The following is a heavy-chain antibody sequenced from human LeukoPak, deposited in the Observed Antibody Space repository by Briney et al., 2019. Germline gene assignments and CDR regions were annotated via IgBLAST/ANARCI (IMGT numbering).Heavy chain of an antibody. V-gene: IGHV3-53*01. D-gene: IGHD3-10*01. CDR2: VYSGGST. CDR1: GFIVSSNY. Sequence: GGSLRLSCAASGFIVSSNYMNWVRQAPGKGLEWVSIVYSGGSTYYADSVKGRFTVSRGISENILSLQMNSLTVKDTAVYYCARRQSRGPIDYWGQGTLVTVSS. CDR3: ARRQSRGPIDY. J-gene: IGHJ4*02.